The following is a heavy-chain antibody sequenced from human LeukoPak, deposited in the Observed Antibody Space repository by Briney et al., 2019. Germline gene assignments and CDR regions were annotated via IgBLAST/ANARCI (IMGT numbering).Heavy chain of an antibody. CDR2: ININGSTT. J-gene: IGHJ4*02. Sequence: GGSLRLSCVASGFTFSNYWMHWVRRAPGKGPVWVSRININGSTTVYADSVKGRFTISRDNAKNTVYLQMNSLRAEDTAVYYCARHPFDYWGQGTLVTVSS. V-gene: IGHV3-74*01. CDR1: GFTFSNYW. CDR3: ARHPFDY.